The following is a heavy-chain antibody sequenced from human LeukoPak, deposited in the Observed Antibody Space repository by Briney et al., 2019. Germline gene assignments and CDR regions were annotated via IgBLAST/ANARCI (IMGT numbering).Heavy chain of an antibody. V-gene: IGHV4-39*01. D-gene: IGHD3-10*01. Sequence: ASETLSLTCTVSGASINSGTYYWGWVRQPPGKGLEWIGTFSYSGNIYYNPSLKSRVTISVDMSKNQFSLELTSVTAADTAVYYCARRSYGVPFDPWGQGILVTVSS. CDR3: ARRSYGVPFDP. CDR2: FSYSGNI. J-gene: IGHJ5*02. CDR1: GASINSGTYY.